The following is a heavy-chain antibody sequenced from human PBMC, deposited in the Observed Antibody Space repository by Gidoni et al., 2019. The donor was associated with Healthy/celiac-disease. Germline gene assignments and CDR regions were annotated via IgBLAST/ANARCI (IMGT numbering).Heavy chain of an antibody. V-gene: IGHV3-7*01. Sequence: EVQLVESGGGLVQPGVSLRLSCAASGSTFRIYWRSWVRQATGKGLEWVVNIKQDGSEKYYVDAVKGRFTSSRDNAKNSLYLQMNSLRAEDTAVYYCARDRVYWSGDYYFDDWGQGTLVTVSS. D-gene: IGHD2-21*02. CDR3: ARDRVYWSGDYYFDD. J-gene: IGHJ4*02. CDR2: IKQDGSEK. CDR1: GSTFRIYW.